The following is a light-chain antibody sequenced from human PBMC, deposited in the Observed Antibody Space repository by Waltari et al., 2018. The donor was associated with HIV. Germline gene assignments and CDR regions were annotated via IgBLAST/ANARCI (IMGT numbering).Light chain of an antibody. CDR2: DVS. CDR1: SSDVGCYIY. J-gene: IGLJ1*01. Sequence: QSALTQPRSVSGSPGQSVTIPCTGTSSDVGCYIYVSWYQQHPGKAHKLMIYDVSKRPSGVPDRFSGSKSGNTASLTISGLQAEDEADYYCCSYAGSYTYVFGTGTKVTVL. V-gene: IGLV2-11*01. CDR3: CSYAGSYTYV.